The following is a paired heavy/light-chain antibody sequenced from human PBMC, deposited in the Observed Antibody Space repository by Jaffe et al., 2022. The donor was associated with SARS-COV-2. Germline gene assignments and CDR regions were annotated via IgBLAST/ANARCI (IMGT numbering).Heavy chain of an antibody. CDR3: ARETILRGVTDGQNYYYMDV. CDR1: GGSVNSGSYY. J-gene: IGHJ6*03. Sequence: QVQLQESGPGLVKPSETLSLTCTVSGGSVNSGSYYWSWIRQPPGKGLEWIGCIYYSGNTNYKPSLKSRVTISVVTSKNQFSLKLNSVTAADTAVYFCARETILRGVTDGQNYYYMDVWGKGTTVTVSS. D-gene: IGHD3-10*01. CDR2: IYYSGNT. V-gene: IGHV4-61*01.
Light chain of an antibody. CDR3: QQLTSYPYT. CDR2: AAS. CDR1: QGISSY. V-gene: IGKV1-9*01. J-gene: IGKJ2*01. Sequence: DIQLTQSPSFLSASVGDRVTITCRASQGISSYLAWYQQKPGKAPKLLIYAASTLQSGVPSRFSGSGSGTEFTLTISSLQPEDFATYCCQQLTSYPYTFGQGTKLEIK.